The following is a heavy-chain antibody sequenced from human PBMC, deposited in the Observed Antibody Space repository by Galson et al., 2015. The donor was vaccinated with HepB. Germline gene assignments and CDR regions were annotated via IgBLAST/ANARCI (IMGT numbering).Heavy chain of an antibody. CDR1: GYSFTSYW. CDR3: ARVNYLGSSWYGAFDI. CDR2: IYPGDSDT. V-gene: IGHV5-51*01. D-gene: IGHD6-13*01. Sequence: QSGAEVKKPGESLKISCKGSGYSFTSYWIGWVRQMPGKGLEWMGIIYPGDSDTRYSPSFQGQVTISADKSISTAYLQWSSLKASDTAMYYCARVNYLGSSWYGAFDIWGQGTMVTVSS. J-gene: IGHJ3*02.